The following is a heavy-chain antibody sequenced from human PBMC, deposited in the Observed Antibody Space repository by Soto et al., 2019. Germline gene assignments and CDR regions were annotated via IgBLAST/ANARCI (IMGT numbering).Heavy chain of an antibody. J-gene: IGHJ3*02. CDR2: ISAYSGNT. CDR3: ARDISSVLRFLEWLSTDAFDI. CDR1: GYTFTSYG. D-gene: IGHD3-3*01. V-gene: IGHV1-18*01. Sequence: ASVKVSCKASGYTFTSYGISWVRQAPGQGLEWMGWISAYSGNTNYAQKLQGRVTMTTDTSTSTAYMELRSLRSDDTAVYYCARDISSVLRFLEWLSTDAFDIWGQGTMVTVSS.